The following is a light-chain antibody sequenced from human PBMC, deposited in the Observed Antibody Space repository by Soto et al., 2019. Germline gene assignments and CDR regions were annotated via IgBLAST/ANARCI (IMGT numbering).Light chain of an antibody. V-gene: IGLV2-14*01. J-gene: IGLJ2*01. Sequence: QSALTQPASVSGSPGQSITISCTGTSSDVGGYNYVSWYQQHPGKAPKLMIYEVRNRPSGVSNRFSGSKSGNTASLTISGLQAEDEADYYCSSYTSISNVVFGGGTKLTVL. CDR2: EVR. CDR1: SSDVGGYNY. CDR3: SSYTSISNVV.